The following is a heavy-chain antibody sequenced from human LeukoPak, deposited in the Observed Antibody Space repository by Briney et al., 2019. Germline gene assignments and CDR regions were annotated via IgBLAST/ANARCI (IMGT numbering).Heavy chain of an antibody. V-gene: IGHV3-11*01. J-gene: IGHJ4*02. Sequence: GSLSLTCVAYGFTFSDYYWAWIRQAPGKGPEWLSYINTTGSRIYYADSGTGRLTIARDNAKNSLYLRMNSLDAEDTAVYYCTREEEGSTRKIWGQGTLVTVSS. CDR2: INTTGSRI. CDR3: TREEEGSTRKI. CDR1: GFTFSDYY. D-gene: IGHD1-26*01.